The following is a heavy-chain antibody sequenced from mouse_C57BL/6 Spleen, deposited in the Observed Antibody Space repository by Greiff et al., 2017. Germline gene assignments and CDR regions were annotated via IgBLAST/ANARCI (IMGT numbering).Heavy chain of an antibody. D-gene: IGHD1-1*01. CDR2: IDPSDSYT. Sequence: VKLQQPGAELVKPGASVKLSCKASGYTFTSYWMQWVKQRPGQGLEWIGEIDPSDSYTNYNQKFKGKATLTVDTSSSTAYMQLSSLTSEDSAVYYCARKETVVDYWGQGTTLTVSS. J-gene: IGHJ2*01. V-gene: IGHV1-50*01. CDR1: GYTFTSYW. CDR3: ARKETVVDY.